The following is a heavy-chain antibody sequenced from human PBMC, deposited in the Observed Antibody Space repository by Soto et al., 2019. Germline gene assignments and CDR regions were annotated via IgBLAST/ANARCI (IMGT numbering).Heavy chain of an antibody. V-gene: IGHV1-18*01. CDR2: ISAYNGNT. Sequence: ASVKVSCKASGYTFTSYGISWVRQAPGQGLEWMGWISAYNGNTNYAQKLQGRVTMTTDTSTSTAYMELRSLRSDDTAVYYCARMGVKGARGYRNYCYGMDVWGQGTTVTVSS. D-gene: IGHD5-18*01. CDR3: ARMGVKGARGYRNYCYGMDV. J-gene: IGHJ6*02. CDR1: GYTFTSYG.